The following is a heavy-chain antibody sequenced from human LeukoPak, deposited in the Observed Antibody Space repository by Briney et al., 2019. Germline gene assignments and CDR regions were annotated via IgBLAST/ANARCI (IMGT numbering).Heavy chain of an antibody. J-gene: IGHJ4*02. CDR3: ARDIAVAGPYYFDY. D-gene: IGHD6-19*01. V-gene: IGHV3-48*01. CDR2: ISSSSSTI. Sequence: GGSLRLSCAASGFTFSSYSMNWVRQAPGKGLEWVSYISSSSSTIYYADSVKGRFTISRDNAKNSLYLQMNSLRAEDTAVYYCARDIAVAGPYYFDYWGQGPWSPSPQ. CDR1: GFTFSSYS.